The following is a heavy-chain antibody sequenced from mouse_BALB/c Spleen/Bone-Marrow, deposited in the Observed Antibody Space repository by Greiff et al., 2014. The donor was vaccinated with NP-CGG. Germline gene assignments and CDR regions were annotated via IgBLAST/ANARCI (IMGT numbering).Heavy chain of an antibody. V-gene: IGHV5-6-3*01. Sequence: EVQVVESGGGLVQPGGSLKLSCAASRFTFSSYGMSWVRQTPDKRLELVATINSNGGSTYYPDSVKGRFTISRDNAKNTLYLQMSSLKSEDTAMYYCARDRYYGYAMDYWGRGTSVTVSS. J-gene: IGHJ4*01. CDR3: ARDRYYGYAMDY. D-gene: IGHD1-1*01. CDR1: RFTFSSYG. CDR2: INSNGGST.